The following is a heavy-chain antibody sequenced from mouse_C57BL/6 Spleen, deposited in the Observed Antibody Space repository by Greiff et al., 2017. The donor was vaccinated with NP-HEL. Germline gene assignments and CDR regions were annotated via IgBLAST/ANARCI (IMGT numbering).Heavy chain of an antibody. V-gene: IGHV3-6*01. J-gene: IGHJ4*01. CDR1: GYSITSGYY. D-gene: IGHD6-1*01. Sequence: EVKLLESGPGLVKPSQSLSLTCSVTGYSITSGYYWNWIRQFPGNKLEWMGYISYDGSNNYNPSLKNRISITRDTSKNQFFLKLNSVTTEDTATYYCARDQPFYAMDYWGQGTSVTVSS. CDR2: ISYDGSN. CDR3: ARDQPFYAMDY.